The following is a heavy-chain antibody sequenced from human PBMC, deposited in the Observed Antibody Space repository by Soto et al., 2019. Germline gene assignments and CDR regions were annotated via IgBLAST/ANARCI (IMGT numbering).Heavy chain of an antibody. Sequence: GGSLRLSCAASGFTFSSYAMHWVRQAPGKGLEWVAVISYDGSNKYYADSVKGRFTISRDNSKNTLYLQMNSLRAEDTAVYYCASSPGDYDAFDIWGQGTMVTVSS. D-gene: IGHD7-27*01. CDR3: ASSPGDYDAFDI. CDR2: ISYDGSNK. CDR1: GFTFSSYA. J-gene: IGHJ3*02. V-gene: IGHV3-30*04.